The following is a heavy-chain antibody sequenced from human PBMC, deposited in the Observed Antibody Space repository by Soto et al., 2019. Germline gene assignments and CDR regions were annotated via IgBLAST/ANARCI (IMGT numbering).Heavy chain of an antibody. Sequence: QVQLQESGPGLVKPSQTLSLTCTVSGGSISSGGYYWSWIRQHPGKGLEWIGYIYYSGSTYYNPSLKIRLTLPVDTSKNQFSLKLSSVTAADTAVYYCARGPYCSSTSCYQSWYWFDPWGQGTLVTVSS. J-gene: IGHJ5*02. CDR1: GGSISSGGYY. CDR2: IYYSGST. V-gene: IGHV4-31*03. D-gene: IGHD2-2*01. CDR3: ARGPYCSSTSCYQSWYWFDP.